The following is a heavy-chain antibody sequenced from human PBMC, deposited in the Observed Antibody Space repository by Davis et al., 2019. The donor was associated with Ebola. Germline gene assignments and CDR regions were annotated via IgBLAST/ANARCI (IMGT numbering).Heavy chain of an antibody. CDR3: TILGDYFYY. CDR2: IRSKANSYAT. J-gene: IGHJ4*02. V-gene: IGHV3-73*01. CDR1: GFTFSGSA. D-gene: IGHD4-17*01. Sequence: PGGSLRLSCAASGFTFSGSAMHWVRQASGKGLEWVGRIRSKANSYATAYAASVKGRFTISRDDSKNTAYLQMNSLKTEDTAVYYCTILGDYFYYWGQGTLVTVSS.